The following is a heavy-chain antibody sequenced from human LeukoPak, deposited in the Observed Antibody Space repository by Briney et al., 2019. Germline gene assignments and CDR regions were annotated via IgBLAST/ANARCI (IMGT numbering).Heavy chain of an antibody. CDR2: INTNSGGT. V-gene: IGHV1-2*02. J-gene: IGHJ5*02. CDR3: TRVKVAGGSEGFGP. CDR1: VYTFTAYY. D-gene: IGHD3-10*01. Sequence: GVSVKVSCKASVYTFTAYYMHWVRQAPGQALEWIGLINTNSGGTDYAQKFQGRVTMTRDTSISTAYMEMSGLRSDDTAVYYCTRVKVAGGSEGFGPWGQGTVLTVSS.